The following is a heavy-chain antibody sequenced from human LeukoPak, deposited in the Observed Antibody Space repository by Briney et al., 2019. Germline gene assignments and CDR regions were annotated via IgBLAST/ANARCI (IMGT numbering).Heavy chain of an antibody. CDR1: GFTFSNYV. Sequence: GRSLRLSCAASGFTFSNYVMHWVRQAPGKGLEWVAVISYDASDIYYADSVKGRFTISRDNSKNTLFVQMNSLRVEDTAVYYCARDWGNWNYDYWGQGTLVTVSS. V-gene: IGHV3-30*03. D-gene: IGHD1-7*01. J-gene: IGHJ4*02. CDR3: ARDWGNWNYDY. CDR2: ISYDASDI.